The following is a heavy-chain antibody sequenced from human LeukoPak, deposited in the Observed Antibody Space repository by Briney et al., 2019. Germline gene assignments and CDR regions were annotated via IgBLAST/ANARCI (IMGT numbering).Heavy chain of an antibody. V-gene: IGHV3-48*02. CDR3: ARRSGSYWD. Sequence: GGSQRLSCAASGFTFSSYSMNWVRQAPGKGLEWVSYISSSSSIIYYADSVKGRFTISRDNAKNSLYLQMSSLRDEDTAVYYCARRSGSYWDWGQGTLVTVSS. D-gene: IGHD1-26*01. J-gene: IGHJ4*02. CDR1: GFTFSSYS. CDR2: ISSSSSII.